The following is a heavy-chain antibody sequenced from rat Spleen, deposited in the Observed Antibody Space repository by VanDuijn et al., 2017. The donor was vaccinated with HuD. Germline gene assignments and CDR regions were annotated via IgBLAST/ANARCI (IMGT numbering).Heavy chain of an antibody. CDR1: GFTFSNFY. J-gene: IGHJ2*01. CDR3: ARHGYSNYGWYFDY. Sequence: EVQLVESGGGLVQPGRSLKLSCAASGFTFSNFYMAWVRQAPTKGLEWVAYISTGGGSTYYRDSVKGRFTISRDNAESTLYLQMDSLRSEDTATYYCARHGYSNYGWYFDYWGQGVMVTVSS. D-gene: IGHD1-8*01. CDR2: ISTGGGST. V-gene: IGHV5-27*01.